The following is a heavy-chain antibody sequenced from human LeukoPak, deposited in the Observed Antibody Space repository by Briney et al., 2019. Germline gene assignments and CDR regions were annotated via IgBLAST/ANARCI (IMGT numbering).Heavy chain of an antibody. CDR1: GFTFSSYA. J-gene: IGHJ3*02. Sequence: PGRSLRLSCAASGFTFSSYAMSWVRQAPGKGLEWVSAISGGGGSTYYADSVKGRFTISRDNSKNTLYLQMNSLRAEDTAVYYCAKDPPYYYDSRTEAFDIWGQGTMVTVSS. CDR2: ISGGGGST. V-gene: IGHV3-23*01. D-gene: IGHD3-22*01. CDR3: AKDPPYYYDSRTEAFDI.